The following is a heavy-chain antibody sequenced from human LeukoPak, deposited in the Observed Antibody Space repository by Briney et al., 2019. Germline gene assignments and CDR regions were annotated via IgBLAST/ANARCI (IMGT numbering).Heavy chain of an antibody. D-gene: IGHD3-22*01. J-gene: IGHJ4*02. V-gene: IGHV1-69*05. Sequence: SVKVSCKTSGGTFSSYAISGVRQAPGQGLEWMGGIIPIFGTANYAQRFQGRVTITTDEPPRTAYMELRSLRSEDTAGYYCARDLDYYDSSGYYYYWGQGTLVTVSS. CDR3: ARDLDYYDSSGYYYY. CDR1: GGTFSSYA. CDR2: IIPIFGTA.